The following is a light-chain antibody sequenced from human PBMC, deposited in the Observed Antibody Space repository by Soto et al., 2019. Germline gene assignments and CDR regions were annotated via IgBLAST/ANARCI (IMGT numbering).Light chain of an antibody. CDR2: SAS. J-gene: IGKJ4*01. Sequence: EVVMTQSPATLSVSPGERATLSCRASQFVSTNFAWYQQKPGQAPRLLIYSASTRATGIPARFSGSGSGTEFTRTISSLQSEDSAVYYCQQFNNWPPLTFGGGTKVEIK. CDR3: QQFNNWPPLT. V-gene: IGKV3-15*01. CDR1: QFVSTN.